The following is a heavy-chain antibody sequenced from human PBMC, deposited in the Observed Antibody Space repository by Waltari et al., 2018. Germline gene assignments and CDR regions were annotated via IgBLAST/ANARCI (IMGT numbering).Heavy chain of an antibody. D-gene: IGHD3-16*01. CDR1: GFTFDTCW. CDR3: ARDAWGKGPDLDC. CDR2: IKGDGSEK. J-gene: IGHJ4*02. Sequence: EVQLVESGGGLVQPGGSLRLFCEAFGFTFDTCWMYWVRQAPGKGLEWVASIKGDGSEKNYVDSVRGRFTASTDNAKTSLFLQMNSLRVEDTAVYYCARDAWGKGPDLDCWGQGTLVTVSS. V-gene: IGHV3-7*01.